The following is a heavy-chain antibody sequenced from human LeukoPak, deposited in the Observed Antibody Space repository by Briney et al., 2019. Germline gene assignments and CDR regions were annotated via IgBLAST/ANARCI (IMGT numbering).Heavy chain of an antibody. D-gene: IGHD6-13*01. CDR2: IYYSGST. Sequence: PSETLSLTCTVSGGSISSSSYYWGWIRQPPGKGLEWIGSIYYSGSTYYNPSLKSRVTISVDTSKNQFSLKLSSVTAADTAVYCCARVRGSSDYWGQGTLVTVSS. V-gene: IGHV4-39*07. CDR1: GGSISSSSYY. CDR3: ARVRGSSDY. J-gene: IGHJ4*02.